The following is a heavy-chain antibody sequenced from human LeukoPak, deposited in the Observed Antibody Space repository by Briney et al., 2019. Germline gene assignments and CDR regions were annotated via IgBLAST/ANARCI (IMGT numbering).Heavy chain of an antibody. D-gene: IGHD2-2*01. J-gene: IGHJ6*03. V-gene: IGHV4-4*07. CDR1: GGSISSYY. CDR3: ARGGPAAIPYYYYYYMDV. CDR2: IYSSGST. Sequence: PSETLSLTCIVSGGSISSYYWSWIRQPAGKGLEWIGRIYSSGSTNYNPSLKSRVTMSVDTSKNQFSLKLSSVTAADTAVYYCARGGPAAIPYYYYYYMDVWGKGTTVTVSS.